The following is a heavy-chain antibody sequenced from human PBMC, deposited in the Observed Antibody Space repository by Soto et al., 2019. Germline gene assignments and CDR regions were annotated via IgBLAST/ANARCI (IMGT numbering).Heavy chain of an antibody. J-gene: IGHJ4*02. CDR3: ARGWGRIFDY. D-gene: IGHD7-27*01. V-gene: IGHV4-34*01. CDR1: GGSFSGYY. CDR2: INRSGST. Sequence: QVQLQQWGAGLLKPSETLSLTCAVYGGSFSGYYGNWIRQPPGKGLEWIGEINRSGSTNYNPSLKSRVTISVDTSKNQFSLKLSSVTAADTAVYYCARGWGRIFDYWGQGTLVTVSS.